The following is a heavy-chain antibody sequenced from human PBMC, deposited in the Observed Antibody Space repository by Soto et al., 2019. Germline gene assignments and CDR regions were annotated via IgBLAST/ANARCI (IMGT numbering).Heavy chain of an antibody. Sequence: EVQLLESGGGLVQPGGSLRLSCAASGFTFSSYAMSWVRQAPGKGLEWVSYISQSGGTIYYANSVKGRFTVSRDNAKNSLYLQMNSLRAEDTAVYYCASDPYFYASDYWGQGTLVTVSS. CDR2: ISQSGGTI. V-gene: IGHV3-48*04. CDR3: ASDPYFYASDY. D-gene: IGHD3-10*01. J-gene: IGHJ4*02. CDR1: GFTFSSYA.